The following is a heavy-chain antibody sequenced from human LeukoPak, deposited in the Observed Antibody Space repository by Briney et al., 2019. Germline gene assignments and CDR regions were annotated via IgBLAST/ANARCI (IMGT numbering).Heavy chain of an antibody. CDR1: GGYFSCRGYH. J-gene: IGHJ5*02. CDR3: ARLYAGGWTDL. D-gene: IGHD2/OR15-2a*01. Sequence: WEALPLTCTVTGGYFSCRGYHWGWISRPPGKGLEQLGRLHYTRNTFFNPSLKRRVSMYVDSSKNQYSLNLSFLTATDTAVYYCARLYAGGWTDLWGQGTLVTVSS. CDR2: LHYTRNT. V-gene: IGHV4-39*01.